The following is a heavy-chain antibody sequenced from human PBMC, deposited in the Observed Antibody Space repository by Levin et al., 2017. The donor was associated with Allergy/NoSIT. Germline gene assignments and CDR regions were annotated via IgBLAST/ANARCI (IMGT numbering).Heavy chain of an antibody. CDR1: EFSLSSSAVG. D-gene: IGHD3-22*01. CDR3: AHNPDYDSSGNYLRGAFDV. Sequence: SGPTLVKPTQTLTLTCTFSEFSLSSSAVGVGWIRQPPGKALEWLALIYGDGDKRYNPSQESRLTITKGTSNNQVVLTLTNMDPVDTATYFCAHNPDYDSSGNYLRGAFDVWGQGTVVTVSS. J-gene: IGHJ3*01. V-gene: IGHV2-5*02. CDR2: IYGDGDK.